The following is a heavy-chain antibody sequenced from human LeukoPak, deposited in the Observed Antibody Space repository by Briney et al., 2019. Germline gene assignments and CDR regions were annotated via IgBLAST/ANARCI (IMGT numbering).Heavy chain of an antibody. CDR3: ARSGYSSSWLQEYFQH. J-gene: IGHJ1*01. Sequence: GGSLRLSCAASGFTFSSYSMNWVRQAPGKGLEWVSYISSSSSTIYYADSVKGRFTISRDNAKNSLYLQMNSLRAEDTAVYYCARSGYSSSWLQEYFQHWGQGTLVTVSS. D-gene: IGHD6-13*01. CDR1: GFTFSSYS. CDR2: ISSSSSTI. V-gene: IGHV3-48*04.